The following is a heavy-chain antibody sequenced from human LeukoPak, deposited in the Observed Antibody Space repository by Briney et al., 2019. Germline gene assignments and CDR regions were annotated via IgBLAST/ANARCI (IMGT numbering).Heavy chain of an antibody. J-gene: IGHJ5*02. Sequence: SETLSLTCAVYGGSFSGYYWSWIRQPPGKGLEWIGEINHSGSTNYNPSLKSRVTISVDTSKNQFSLKLSSVTAADTAVYYCARGSRSIAASFDPWGQGTLVTVSS. CDR1: GGSFSGYY. CDR2: INHSGST. D-gene: IGHD6-6*01. CDR3: ARGSRSIAASFDP. V-gene: IGHV4-34*01.